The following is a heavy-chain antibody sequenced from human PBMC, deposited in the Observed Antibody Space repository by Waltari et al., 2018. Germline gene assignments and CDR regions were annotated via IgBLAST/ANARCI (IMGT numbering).Heavy chain of an antibody. D-gene: IGHD3-10*01. V-gene: IGHV3-48*03. CDR2: LSSSGSTI. J-gene: IGHJ3*02. CDR1: GFTFSSYE. CDR3: AREGSLDAFDI. Sequence: EVQLVESGGGLVQPGGSLRLSCAASGFTFSSYEMNWVRQAPGKGLEWVSYLSSSGSTIYYADSVKGRFTISRDNAKNSLYLQMNSLRAEDTAVYYCAREGSLDAFDIWGQGTKVTVSS.